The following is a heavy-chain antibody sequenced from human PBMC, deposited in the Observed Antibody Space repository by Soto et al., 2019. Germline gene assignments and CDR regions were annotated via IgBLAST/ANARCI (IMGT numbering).Heavy chain of an antibody. CDR3: ARGPAAAAGTDYYGMDV. Sequence: EEQLVESGGGLVQPGGSLRLSCAASGFIFSSYDMHWVRQVTGKGLEWVSGIGTAGDTYYPGSVKGRFTISRENAKNSWYLQMNSLRAGDTAVYYCARGPAAAAGTDYYGMDVWGQGTTVTVS. J-gene: IGHJ6*02. V-gene: IGHV3-13*01. CDR1: GFIFSSYD. D-gene: IGHD6-13*01. CDR2: IGTAGDT.